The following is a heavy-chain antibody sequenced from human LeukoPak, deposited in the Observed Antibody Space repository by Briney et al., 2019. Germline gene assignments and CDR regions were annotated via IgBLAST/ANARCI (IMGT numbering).Heavy chain of an antibody. J-gene: IGHJ4*02. CDR3: ARALPYGSGSYYRGGWYYFDY. Sequence: SVKVSCKASGGTFSSYAISWVRQAPGQGLELMGGIIPIFGTANYAQKFQGRVTIAADESTSTAYMELSSLRSEDTAVYYCARALPYGSGSYYRGGWYYFDYWGQGTLVTVSS. D-gene: IGHD3-10*01. CDR2: IIPIFGTA. V-gene: IGHV1-69*13. CDR1: GGTFSSYA.